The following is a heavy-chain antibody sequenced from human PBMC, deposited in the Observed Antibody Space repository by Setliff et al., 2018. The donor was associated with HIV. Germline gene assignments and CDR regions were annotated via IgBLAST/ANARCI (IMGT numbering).Heavy chain of an antibody. CDR1: GYTFTGYY. J-gene: IGHJ6*02. Sequence: ASVKVSCKASGYTFTGYYMHWVRQAPGQGLERMGWINPNSGGTNYAQKFQGRVTMTRDTSISTAYMELSRLRPDDTAVYYCARDLDIVVVVAATEYGMDVWGQGTTVTVSS. V-gene: IGHV1-2*02. CDR2: INPNSGGT. CDR3: ARDLDIVVVVAATEYGMDV. D-gene: IGHD2-15*01.